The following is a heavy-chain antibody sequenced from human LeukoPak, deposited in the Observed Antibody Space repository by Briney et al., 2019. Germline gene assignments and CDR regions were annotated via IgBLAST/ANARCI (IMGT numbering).Heavy chain of an antibody. CDR3: AELGITMIGGV. J-gene: IGHJ6*04. V-gene: IGHV3-48*03. Sequence: GGSLRLSCAASGFTFSSYGMLWVRQAPGKGLEGVSYISSSGSTIYYADSVKGRFTISRDNAKNSLYLQMNSLRAEDTAVYYCAELGITMIGGVWGKGTTVTVSS. D-gene: IGHD3-10*02. CDR1: GFTFSSYG. CDR2: ISSSGSTI.